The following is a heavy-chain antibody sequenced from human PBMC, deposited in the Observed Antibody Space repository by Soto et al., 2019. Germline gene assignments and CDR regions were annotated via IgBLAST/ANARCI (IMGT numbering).Heavy chain of an antibody. CDR2: ISGSGGST. CDR3: TKDRVDATRGGKIFGWFDP. Sequence: EVQLLESGGGLVQPGGSLRLSCAASGFTFSSYAMSWVRQAPGKGLEWVSAISGSGGSTYYADSVKGRFTISRDNSKNPLYQQMNSLDAEDTEVYYCTKDRVDATRGGKIFGWFDPWGQGTLVTVSS. D-gene: IGHD2-15*01. CDR1: GFTFSSYA. V-gene: IGHV3-23*01. J-gene: IGHJ5*02.